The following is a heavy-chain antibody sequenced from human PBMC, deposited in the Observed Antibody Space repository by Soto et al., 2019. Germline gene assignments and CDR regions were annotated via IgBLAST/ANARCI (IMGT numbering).Heavy chain of an antibody. Sequence: QVHLQQWGAGLLKPSETLSLTCAVYGGSFIGYYWSWIRQPPGKGLEWIGEINHSGSTNYNPSLKSRVTISVDTSKSQFSLKLSSVTAADTAVYYCAATYYDFCSGYKILYYFDFWGQGTLVTVSS. J-gene: IGHJ4*02. CDR1: GGSFIGYY. CDR3: AATYYDFCSGYKILYYFDF. V-gene: IGHV4-34*01. D-gene: IGHD3-3*01. CDR2: INHSGST.